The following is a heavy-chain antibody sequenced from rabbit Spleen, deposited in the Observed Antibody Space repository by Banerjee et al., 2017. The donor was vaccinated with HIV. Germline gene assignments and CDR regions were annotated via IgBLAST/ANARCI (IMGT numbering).Heavy chain of an antibody. CDR1: GVSFNDKDV. CDR2: INMVTGKS. Sequence: QEQLVESGGGLVQPGGSLTLTCKASGVSFNDKDVMCWVRQAPGKGLEWITCINMVTGKSVYASWAKGRFTISKSSSTAVTLQMTSLTAADTATYFCARRSSDATFDLWGQGTLVTVS. V-gene: IGHV1S45*01. J-gene: IGHJ2*01. CDR3: ARRSSDATFDL. D-gene: IGHD2-1*01.